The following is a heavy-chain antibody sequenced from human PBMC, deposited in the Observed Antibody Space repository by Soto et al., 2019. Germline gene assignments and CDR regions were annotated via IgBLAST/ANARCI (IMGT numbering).Heavy chain of an antibody. CDR3: AGDSSGYPYYYYGMDV. V-gene: IGHV3-21*01. CDR1: GFTFSSYS. J-gene: IGHJ6*02. D-gene: IGHD3-22*01. CDR2: ISSSSSYI. Sequence: LRLSCAASGFTFSSYSMNWVRQAPGKGLEWVSSISSSSSYIYYADSVKGRFTISRDNAKNSLYLQMNSLRAEDTAVYYCAGDSSGYPYYYYGMDVWGQGTTVTVSS.